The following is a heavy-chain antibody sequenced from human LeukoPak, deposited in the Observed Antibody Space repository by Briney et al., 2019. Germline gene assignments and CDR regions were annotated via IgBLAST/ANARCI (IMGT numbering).Heavy chain of an antibody. CDR1: GLTFQNTW. D-gene: IGHD4-17*01. V-gene: IGHV3-74*01. CDR3: AYSDHFDT. Sequence: GGSLRLSCAASGLTFQNTWMHWIRQAPGKGLVWVSRITGDGITTTYADSVKGRFTISRDNAKNTLYLQMNRLTGEDTAVYYCAYSDHFDTWGQGTLVTVSS. CDR2: ITGDGITT. J-gene: IGHJ4*02.